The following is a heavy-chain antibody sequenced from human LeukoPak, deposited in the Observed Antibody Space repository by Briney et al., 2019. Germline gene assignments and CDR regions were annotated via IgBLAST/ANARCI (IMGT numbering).Heavy chain of an antibody. J-gene: IGHJ4*02. CDR2: IYYSGST. CDR3: ARDYRTGFDY. Sequence: PSETLSLTCTVSGDSISDNNYYWGWNRQPPGKGLEWIGYIYYSGSTNYNPSLKSRVTISVDTSKNQFSLKLSSVTAADTAVYYCARDYRTGFDYWGQGTLVTVSS. D-gene: IGHD7-27*01. CDR1: GDSISDNNYY. V-gene: IGHV4-61*01.